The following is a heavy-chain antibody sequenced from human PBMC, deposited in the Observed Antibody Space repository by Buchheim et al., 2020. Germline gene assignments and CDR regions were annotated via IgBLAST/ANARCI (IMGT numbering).Heavy chain of an antibody. CDR3: ARGLLRYFDRLLSSVSWFDP. J-gene: IGHJ5*02. V-gene: IGHV1-8*01. Sequence: QVQLVQSGAEVKKPGASVKVSCKASGYTFTSYDINWVRQATGQGLEWMEWMNPNSGNTGYAQKFQGRVTMTRNTSISTAYMELSSLRSEDTAVYYCARGLLRYFDRLLSSVSWFDPWGQGTL. D-gene: IGHD3-9*01. CDR2: MNPNSGNT. CDR1: GYTFTSYD.